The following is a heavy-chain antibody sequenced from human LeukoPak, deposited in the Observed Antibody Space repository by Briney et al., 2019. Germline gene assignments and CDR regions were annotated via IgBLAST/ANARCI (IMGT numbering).Heavy chain of an antibody. V-gene: IGHV5-51*01. Sequence: GESLKISCKGSGYSFTSYWIGWVRQMPGKGLEWMGIIYPGDSDTRYSPSFQGQVTISADKSISTAYLQWSSLKASDTAMYYCARLPTYYYDSSGYYPVGYFDYWGRGTLVTVSS. CDR3: ARLPTYYYDSSGYYPVGYFDY. D-gene: IGHD3-22*01. CDR2: IYPGDSDT. J-gene: IGHJ4*02. CDR1: GYSFTSYW.